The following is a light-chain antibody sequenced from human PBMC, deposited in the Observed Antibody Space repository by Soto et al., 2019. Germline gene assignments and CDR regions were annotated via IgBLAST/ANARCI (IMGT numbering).Light chain of an antibody. Sequence: EIVMTQSPATLSVSPWERATLSCRASQSVSSNLAWYQQKPGQAPRLLLYGASTRATGIPARFSGSGSGTEFTLTISSLQSEDFAVYYCQQYNNCPPITFGQGTKVDIK. V-gene: IGKV3-15*01. J-gene: IGKJ1*01. CDR1: QSVSSN. CDR3: QQYNNCPPIT. CDR2: GAS.